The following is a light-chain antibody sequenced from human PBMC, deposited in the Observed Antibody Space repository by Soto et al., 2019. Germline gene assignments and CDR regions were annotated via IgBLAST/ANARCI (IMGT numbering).Light chain of an antibody. CDR2: RAS. J-gene: IGKJ1*01. Sequence: DIQMTQSPSTLSASVGDRVTITCRASQSISAWLAWYQQKPGKAPHLLIYRASSLESGVPSRFSGSGSGTEFTLTINSLQPDDFATYYCQQYNTYWTFGQGTKVEIK. CDR3: QQYNTYWT. V-gene: IGKV1-5*03. CDR1: QSISAW.